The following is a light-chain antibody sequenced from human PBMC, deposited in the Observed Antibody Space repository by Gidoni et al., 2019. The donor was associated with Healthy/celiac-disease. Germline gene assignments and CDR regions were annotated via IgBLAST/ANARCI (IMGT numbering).Light chain of an antibody. V-gene: IGKV1-5*01. J-gene: IGKJ4*01. Sequence: DIQMTQSPSTLSASVGDRVTITCRASQSISSWLAWYQQKPGKAPKLLIYDASSLESGVPSRFSGSGSGTEFTLTISSLQPDDFATYYCQQYNSLLGVPFGGGTKVEIK. CDR2: DAS. CDR3: QQYNSLLGVP. CDR1: QSISSW.